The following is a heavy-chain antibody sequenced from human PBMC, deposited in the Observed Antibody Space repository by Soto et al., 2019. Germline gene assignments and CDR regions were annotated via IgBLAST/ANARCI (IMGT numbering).Heavy chain of an antibody. V-gene: IGHV1-46*01. CDR1: GYTFTSYY. J-gene: IGHJ4*02. CDR2: INPGGGST. Sequence: QVQLVQSGAEVKKPGASVKVSCKVSGYTFTSYYIHWVRQAPGQGLEWMGLINPGGGSTTYAQRFQDRVTMTRDTSTSTVYMELSSLRSDDTAVYYCARDAQIGHGYSVYHTYWGQGTLVTVSS. D-gene: IGHD5-12*01. CDR3: ARDAQIGHGYSVYHTY.